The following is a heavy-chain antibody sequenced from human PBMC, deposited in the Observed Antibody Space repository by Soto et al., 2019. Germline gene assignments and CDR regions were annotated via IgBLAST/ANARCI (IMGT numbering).Heavy chain of an antibody. Sequence: SVKVSCKASGGTFSSYAISWVRQAPGQGLEWMGGIIPIFGTANYAQKFQGRVTMTRDMSITTVYMELNNLSPDDTAVYYCGRGRSGQIVVFYWGQGAPVTVSS. CDR3: GRGRSGQIVVFY. J-gene: IGHJ4*02. D-gene: IGHD1-26*01. CDR1: GGTFSSYA. CDR2: IIPIFGTA. V-gene: IGHV1-69*05.